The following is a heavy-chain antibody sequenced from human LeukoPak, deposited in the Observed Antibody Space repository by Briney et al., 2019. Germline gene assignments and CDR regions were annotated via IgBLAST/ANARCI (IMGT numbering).Heavy chain of an antibody. Sequence: GGSLRLSCAASGFTFSSYAMHWVRQAPGKGLEWVAVISYDGSNKYYADSVKGRFTISRDNSMNTLYLQMNSLRAEDTAVYYCARDLYYDILTGPDYWGQGTLVTVSS. CDR3: ARDLYYDILTGPDY. J-gene: IGHJ4*02. D-gene: IGHD3-9*01. CDR2: ISYDGSNK. V-gene: IGHV3-30*04. CDR1: GFTFSSYA.